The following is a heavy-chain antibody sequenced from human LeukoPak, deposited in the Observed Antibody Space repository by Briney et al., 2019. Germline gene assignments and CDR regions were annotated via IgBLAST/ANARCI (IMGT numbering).Heavy chain of an antibody. CDR2: IIPIFGTA. V-gene: IGHV1-69*01. CDR3: ASPYYDSSGYYYYYFDY. CDR1: GGTFSSYA. D-gene: IGHD3-22*01. Sequence: ASVKVSCKASGGTFSSYAISWVRQAPGQGLEWMGGIIPIFGTANYAQKFQGRVTITADESTSTAYMELSSLRSEDTAVYYCASPYYDSSGYYYYYFDYWGQGTLVTVSS. J-gene: IGHJ4*02.